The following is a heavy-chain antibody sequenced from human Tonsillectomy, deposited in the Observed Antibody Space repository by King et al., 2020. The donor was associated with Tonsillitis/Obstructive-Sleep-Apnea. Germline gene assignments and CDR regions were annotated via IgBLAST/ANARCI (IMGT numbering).Heavy chain of an antibody. V-gene: IGHV3-48*03. CDR3: ARDLVLNWFDP. D-gene: IGHD2-8*02. CDR2: ISSSGSTI. J-gene: IGHJ5*02. Sequence: QLVQSGGGLVQPGGSLRLSCAASGFTFSSYEMNWVRQAPGKGLEWVSYISSSGSTIYYADSVKGRFTISRDNAKNSLYLKMNSLRAEDTALYYCARDLVLNWFDPWGQGTLVTVSS. CDR1: GFTFSSYE.